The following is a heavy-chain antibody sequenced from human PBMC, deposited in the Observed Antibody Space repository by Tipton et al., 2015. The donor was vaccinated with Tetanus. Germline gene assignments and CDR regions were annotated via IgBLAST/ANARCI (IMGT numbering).Heavy chain of an antibody. CDR3: ARGSAYYYGSGDY. CDR2: MNPNSGNT. V-gene: IGHV1-8*01. CDR1: GYTFTRYD. Sequence: QLVQSGAEVKKPGASVKVSCKASGYTFTRYDINWVRQATGQGLEWMGWMNPNSGNTGYAQKFQGRVTMTRKNSISTAYMELSSLRSEDTAVYYCARGSAYYYGSGDYWGQGTLVPVSS. J-gene: IGHJ4*02. D-gene: IGHD3-10*01.